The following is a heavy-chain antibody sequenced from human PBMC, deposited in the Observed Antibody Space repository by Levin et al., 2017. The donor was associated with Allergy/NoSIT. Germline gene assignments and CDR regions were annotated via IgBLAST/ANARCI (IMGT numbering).Heavy chain of an antibody. CDR1: GGSISSYY. CDR2: IYYSGST. CDR3: ARRHSSIDGYYFDY. V-gene: IGHV4-59*08. J-gene: IGHJ4*02. Sequence: SQTLSLTCTVSGGSISSYYWSWIRQPPGKGLEWIGYIYYSGSTNYNPSLKSRVTISVDTSKNQFSLKLSSVTAADTAVYYCARRHSSIDGYYFDYWGQGTLVTVSS. D-gene: IGHD6-13*01.